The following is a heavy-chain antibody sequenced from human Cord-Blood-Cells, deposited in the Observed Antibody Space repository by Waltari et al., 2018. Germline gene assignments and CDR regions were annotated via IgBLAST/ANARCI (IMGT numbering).Heavy chain of an antibody. CDR2: INPNSGGT. Sequence: QVQLVQSGAEVKKPGASVKVSCKASGYTFTCYYMHWVRQAPGQGLEWMGWINPNSGGTNYAQKFQGWVTMTRDTSISTAYMELSRLRSDDTAVYYCARLSIAAAGTYDYWGQGTLVTVSS. CDR3: ARLSIAAAGTYDY. J-gene: IGHJ4*02. CDR1: GYTFTCYY. V-gene: IGHV1-2*04. D-gene: IGHD6-13*01.